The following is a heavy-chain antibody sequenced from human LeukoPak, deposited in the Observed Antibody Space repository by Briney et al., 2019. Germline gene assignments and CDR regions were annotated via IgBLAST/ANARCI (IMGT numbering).Heavy chain of an antibody. J-gene: IGHJ3*02. Sequence: GGSLRLSCAASGFTFDEYGMSWVRQAPGRGLEWVSAINWNGDSTSYVDSVKGRFTISRDNAKHSLYLQVNSLRDDDTALYYCARLYISSFQNPHRGNAFDIWGQGTMVTVSS. V-gene: IGHV3-20*04. CDR1: GFTFDEYG. CDR2: INWNGDST. CDR3: ARLYISSFQNPHRGNAFDI. D-gene: IGHD6-13*01.